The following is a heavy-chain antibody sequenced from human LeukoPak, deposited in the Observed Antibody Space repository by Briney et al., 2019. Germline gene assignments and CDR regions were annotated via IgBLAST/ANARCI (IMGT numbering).Heavy chain of an antibody. CDR1: GYTFTGYY. V-gene: IGHV1-2*02. Sequence: GASLKVSCKASGYTFTGYYRQWVRQAPGQRLQWMGWINPNSGCTNYAQNFQGRVTMTRDTSISTAYMELSRLRSDDTAVYYCARDLRGLFISGSYYKLGYWGQGTLVTVSS. CDR2: INPNSGCT. CDR3: ARDLRGLFISGSYYKLGY. J-gene: IGHJ4*02. D-gene: IGHD3-10*01.